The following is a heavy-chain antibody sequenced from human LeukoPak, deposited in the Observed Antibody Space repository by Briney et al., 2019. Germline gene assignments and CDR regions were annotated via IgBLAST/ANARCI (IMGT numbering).Heavy chain of an antibody. D-gene: IGHD3-10*01. Sequence: AGGSLRLSCAASGFTFSSYGMHWVRQAPGKGLEWVAFIRYDGSNKYYADSVKGRFTISRDNSKNTLYLQMNSLRAEDTAVYYCAKDGEYGSGSYYNGDYFDYWGQGTLVTVSS. V-gene: IGHV3-30*02. CDR2: IRYDGSNK. CDR1: GFTFSSYG. J-gene: IGHJ4*02. CDR3: AKDGEYGSGSYYNGDYFDY.